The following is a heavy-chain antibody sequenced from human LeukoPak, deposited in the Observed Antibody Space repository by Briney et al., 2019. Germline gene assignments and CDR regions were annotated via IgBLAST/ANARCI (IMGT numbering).Heavy chain of an antibody. CDR1: GLTLSDYA. V-gene: IGHV3-23*01. CDR3: AKGPHGGVDY. Sequence: GGSLRLSCAASGLTLSDYAMSWVRQAPGKGLQWVSTISGSGAGTYYADSVKGRFTISRDNSKNTLFLQMNSLRADDTAVYYCAKGPHGGVDYWGQGTLVTVSS. J-gene: IGHJ4*02. D-gene: IGHD4-23*01. CDR2: ISGSGAGT.